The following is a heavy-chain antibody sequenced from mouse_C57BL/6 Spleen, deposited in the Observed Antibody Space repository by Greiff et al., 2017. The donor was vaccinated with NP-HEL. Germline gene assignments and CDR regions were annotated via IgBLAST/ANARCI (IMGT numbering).Heavy chain of an antibody. D-gene: IGHD2-4*01. J-gene: IGHJ4*01. V-gene: IGHV5-6*01. Sequence: EVQLVESGGDLVKPGGSLKLSCAASGFTFSSYGMSWVRQTPDKRLEWVATISSGGSYTYYPDSVKGRFTISRDTAKNTLYLQMSSLKSEDTAMYYCASYIYYDDDRGYAMDDWGQGTSVTVSS. CDR3: ASYIYYDDDRGYAMDD. CDR2: ISSGGSYT. CDR1: GFTFSSYG.